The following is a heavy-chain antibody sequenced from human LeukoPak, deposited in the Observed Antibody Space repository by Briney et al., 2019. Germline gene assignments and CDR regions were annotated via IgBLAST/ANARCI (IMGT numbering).Heavy chain of an antibody. CDR2: INSDGSNT. J-gene: IGHJ4*02. V-gene: IGHV3-74*01. CDR3: VRDKLWFGEAG. CDR1: GFTFSDYW. D-gene: IGHD3-10*01. Sequence: GGSLRLSCAGSGFTFSDYWMHWVRQAPGKGLVWVSHINSDGSNTNYADSVKGRFTISRDNAENTLYLEMNSLRPEDTAVYFCVRDKLWFGEAGWGQGTLVTVSS.